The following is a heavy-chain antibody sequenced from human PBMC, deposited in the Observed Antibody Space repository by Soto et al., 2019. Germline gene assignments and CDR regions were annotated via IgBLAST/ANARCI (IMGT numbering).Heavy chain of an antibody. CDR2: ISAYNGNT. CDR1: GYTFTSYG. CDR3: ARDRDGYNSLANAFGI. Sequence: GASVKVSCKASGYTFTSYGISWVRQAPGQGLEWMGWISAYNGNTNYAQKLQGRVTMTTDTSTSTLYIELRSLRSDDPAVYYCARDRDGYNSLANAFGICGQGRMGTV. J-gene: IGHJ3*02. V-gene: IGHV1-18*04. D-gene: IGHD5-12*01.